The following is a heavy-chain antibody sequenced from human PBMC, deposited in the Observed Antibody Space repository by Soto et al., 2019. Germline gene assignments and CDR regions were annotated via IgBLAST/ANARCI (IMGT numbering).Heavy chain of an antibody. CDR1: GFSISRSA. V-gene: IGHV3-30*04. J-gene: IGHJ5*02. Sequence: QVQLVESGGGVVQPGRSLRLSCAASGFSISRSAMHWVRQAPGKGLEWVAVIAYDGSNRWYADSAKGRFTISRDNSKNTVYLQMSSLRGEDTAVYYCARDLQAGTDNVNWFAPWGQGTLVTLSS. CDR2: IAYDGSNR. CDR3: ARDLQAGTDNVNWFAP. D-gene: IGHD1-1*01.